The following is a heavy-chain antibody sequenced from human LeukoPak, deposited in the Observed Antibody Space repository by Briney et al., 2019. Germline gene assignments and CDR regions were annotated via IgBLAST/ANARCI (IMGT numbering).Heavy chain of an antibody. Sequence: SVKVSCKASGGTFSSYAISWVRQAPGQGLEWMGRIIPIFGIANYAQKFQGRVTITADKSTSTAYMELSSLRSEDTAAYYCAREGEVGATRSYWFDPWGQGTLVTVSS. CDR3: AREGEVGATRSYWFDP. CDR1: GGTFSSYA. CDR2: IIPIFGIA. V-gene: IGHV1-69*04. J-gene: IGHJ5*02. D-gene: IGHD1-26*01.